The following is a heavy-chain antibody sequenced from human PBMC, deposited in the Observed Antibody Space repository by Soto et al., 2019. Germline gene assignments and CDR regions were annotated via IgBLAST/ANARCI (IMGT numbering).Heavy chain of an antibody. J-gene: IGHJ6*02. D-gene: IGHD3-22*01. Sequence: ESLSLTCAVYGGSFSGYYWSWIRQPPGKGLKWIGEINHSGSTNYNPSLKSRVTISVDTSKNQFSLKLSSVTAADTAVYYCARDNYYDSSGYYYGHYYYGMDVWGQGTTVTVSS. CDR2: INHSGST. CDR1: GGSFSGYY. CDR3: ARDNYYDSSGYYYGHYYYGMDV. V-gene: IGHV4-34*01.